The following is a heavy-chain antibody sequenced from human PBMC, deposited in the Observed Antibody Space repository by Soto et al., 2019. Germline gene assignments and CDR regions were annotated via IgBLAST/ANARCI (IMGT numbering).Heavy chain of an antibody. D-gene: IGHD3-22*01. V-gene: IGHV5-51*01. CDR3: DSSGYGDALDI. CDR2: FYPGDSDT. Sequence: PGESLKISCKGCGYSFTGYWIGWVRQMPGKCLEWMGIFYPGDSDTXXSPSFQGXXTISAEKSISTXYLEWXSLKASDTAKYYYDSSGYGDALDIWVQGTMVTVSS. CDR1: GYSFTGYW. J-gene: IGHJ3*02.